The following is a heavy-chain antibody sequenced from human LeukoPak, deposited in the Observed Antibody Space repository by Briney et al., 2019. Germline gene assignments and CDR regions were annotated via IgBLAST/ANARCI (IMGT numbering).Heavy chain of an antibody. J-gene: IGHJ4*02. D-gene: IGHD1-26*01. Sequence: GGSLRLSCAASGFTFSSYGMHWVRQAPGKGLEWVSYISSSSSTIYYADSVKGRFTISRDNAKNSLYLQMNSLRAEDTAVYYCASSFGGSYYPREYYFDYWGQGTLVTVSS. V-gene: IGHV3-48*01. CDR2: ISSSSSTI. CDR3: ASSFGGSYYPREYYFDY. CDR1: GFTFSSYG.